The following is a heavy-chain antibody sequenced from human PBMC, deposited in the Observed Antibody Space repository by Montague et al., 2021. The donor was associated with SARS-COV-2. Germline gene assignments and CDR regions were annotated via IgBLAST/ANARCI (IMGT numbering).Heavy chain of an antibody. CDR1: GFTFSSYA. CDR3: ARGYSGSYYGAFDI. Sequence: SLRLSCAASGFTFSSYAMHWVRQAPGKGLEWVAVISYDVSNKYYADSVKGRFTISRDNSKNTLYLQMNSLRAEDTAVYYCARGYSGSYYGAFDIWGQGTMVTVSS. D-gene: IGHD1-26*01. V-gene: IGHV3-30*04. CDR2: ISYDVSNK. J-gene: IGHJ3*02.